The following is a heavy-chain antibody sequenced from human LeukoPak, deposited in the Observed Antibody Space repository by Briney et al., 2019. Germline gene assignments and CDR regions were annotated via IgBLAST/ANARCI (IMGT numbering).Heavy chain of an antibody. Sequence: GGSLRLSCAASGFTFSSYGMHWVRQAPGKGLEWVAVISYDGSNKYYADSVKGRFTISRHNSKNTLYLQMNSLRAEDTAVYYCAKHQYYYDSSGHPSYYFDYWGQETLVTVSS. CDR3: AKHQYYYDSSGHPSYYFDY. J-gene: IGHJ4*02. CDR1: GFTFSSYG. D-gene: IGHD3-22*01. V-gene: IGHV3-30*18. CDR2: ISYDGSNK.